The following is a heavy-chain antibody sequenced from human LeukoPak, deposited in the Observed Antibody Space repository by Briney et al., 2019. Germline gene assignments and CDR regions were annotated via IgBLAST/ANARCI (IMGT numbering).Heavy chain of an antibody. Sequence: SETLSLTCTVSGGSISSGDYCWSWIRQPPGKGLEWIGYIYYSGSTYYNPSLKSRVTISVDTSKNQFSLKLSSVTAADTAVYYCARATRASAAGYFQHWGQGTLVTVSS. CDR1: GGSISSGDYC. D-gene: IGHD6-13*01. CDR2: IYYSGST. J-gene: IGHJ1*01. CDR3: ARATRASAAGYFQH. V-gene: IGHV4-30-4*01.